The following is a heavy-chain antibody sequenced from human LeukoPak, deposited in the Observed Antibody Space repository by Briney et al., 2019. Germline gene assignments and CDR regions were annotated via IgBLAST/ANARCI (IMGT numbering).Heavy chain of an antibody. V-gene: IGHV1-2*02. CDR3: ARDLVYCGGDCYSGFDY. CDR2: INPNSGGT. J-gene: IGHJ4*02. Sequence: GASVKVSCKASGYTFTGYYMHWVRQAPGQGLEWMGWINPNSGGTNYAQKLQGRVTMTTDTSTSTAYMELRSLRSDDTAVYYCARDLVYCGGDCYSGFDYWGQGTLVTVSS. D-gene: IGHD2-21*02. CDR1: GYTFTGYY.